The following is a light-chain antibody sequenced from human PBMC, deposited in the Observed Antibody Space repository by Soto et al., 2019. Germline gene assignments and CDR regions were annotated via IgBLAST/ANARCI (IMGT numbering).Light chain of an antibody. CDR1: SNDVGTYNL. V-gene: IGLV2-23*01. Sequence: QSALIQPASVSGSPGQSITISCTGTSNDVGTYNLVSWYQQHPGKAPKVMIYEGNKRPSGVSDRFSASKSGNTASLTISGLQAEDEADFYCCSYAGSGTFVFGTGTKLTVL. CDR2: EGN. CDR3: CSYAGSGTFV. J-gene: IGLJ1*01.